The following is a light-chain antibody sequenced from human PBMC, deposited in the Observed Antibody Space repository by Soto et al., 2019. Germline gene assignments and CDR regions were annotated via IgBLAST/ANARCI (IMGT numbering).Light chain of an antibody. CDR1: SSDVGGYNY. V-gene: IGLV2-14*01. J-gene: IGLJ1*01. CDR2: DVS. Sequence: QSVLTRPASVSGSPGQSITISCTGTSSDVGGYNYVSWYQQHPGKAPKLMIYDVSNRPSGVSNRFSGSKSGNTASLTISGLQAEDEADYYCSSYTSSSTLIVFGTGTQLTVL. CDR3: SSYTSSSTLIV.